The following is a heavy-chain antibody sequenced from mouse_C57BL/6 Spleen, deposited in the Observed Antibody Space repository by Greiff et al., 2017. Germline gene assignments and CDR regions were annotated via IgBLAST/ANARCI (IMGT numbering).Heavy chain of an antibody. Sequence: VQLQQSGAELVKPGASVKISCKASGYAFSSYWMNWVKQRPGKGLEWIGQIYPGDGDTNYNGKFKGKATLTADKSSSTAYMQLSSLTSEDSAVYYCARNMGYGYDGTHAMGYWGQGTSVTVSS. CDR2: IYPGDGDT. V-gene: IGHV1-80*01. D-gene: IGHD2-2*01. CDR3: ARNMGYGYDGTHAMGY. J-gene: IGHJ4*01. CDR1: GYAFSSYW.